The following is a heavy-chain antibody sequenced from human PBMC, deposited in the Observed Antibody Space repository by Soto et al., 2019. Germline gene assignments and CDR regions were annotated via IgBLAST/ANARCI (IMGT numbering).Heavy chain of an antibody. CDR2: INHSGST. CDR1: GGSFSGYY. V-gene: IGHV4-34*01. Sequence: SETLSLTCAVYGGSFSGYYWSWIRQPPGKGLEWIGEINHSGSTNYNPSLKSRVTISVDTPKNQFSLKLSSVTAADTAVYYCARIAAGVQYYYYYYGMDVWGQGTTVTVSS. J-gene: IGHJ6*02. D-gene: IGHD6-19*01. CDR3: ARIAAGVQYYYYYYGMDV.